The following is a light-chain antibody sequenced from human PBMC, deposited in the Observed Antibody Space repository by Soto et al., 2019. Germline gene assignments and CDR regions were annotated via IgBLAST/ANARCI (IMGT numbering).Light chain of an antibody. V-gene: IGKV3-20*01. J-gene: IGKJ1*01. CDR2: GAS. CDR1: QTVSSY. Sequence: EIVLTQSPATLSLSPGERATLSCRASQTVSSYLAWYQQKPGQAPRLLIYGASTRATGIPDRFSGSGSGTDFTLTISRLEPEDFAVYHCQQYGRSPPTFGQGTKVDIK. CDR3: QQYGRSPPT.